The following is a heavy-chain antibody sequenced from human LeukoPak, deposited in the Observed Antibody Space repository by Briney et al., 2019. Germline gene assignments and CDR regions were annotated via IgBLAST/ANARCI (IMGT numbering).Heavy chain of an antibody. CDR3: ARELLWFGTYYYGMDV. CDR2: IYTSGST. Sequence: SETLSLTCTVSGGSLSRSGYYWSWIRQPAGKGLEWIGRIYTSGSTNYNPSLKSRVTMSVDTSKNQFSLKLSSVTAADTAVYYCARELLWFGTYYYGMDVWGQGTTVTVSS. V-gene: IGHV4-61*02. J-gene: IGHJ6*02. CDR1: GGSLSRSGYY. D-gene: IGHD3-10*01.